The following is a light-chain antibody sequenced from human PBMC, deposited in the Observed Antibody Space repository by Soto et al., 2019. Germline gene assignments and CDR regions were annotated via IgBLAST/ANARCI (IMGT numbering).Light chain of an antibody. CDR3: SSYAGINNLGV. Sequence: QSALTQPPSASGSPGQSVTISCTGPSSDVGGYKYVSWYQQHPGKAPKLMIFEVNKRPSGVPDRFSGSKSGNTASLTVSGLQAEDEAAYSCSSYAGINNLGVFGIWTKVTVI. CDR2: EVN. V-gene: IGLV2-8*01. J-gene: IGLJ1*01. CDR1: SSDVGGYKY.